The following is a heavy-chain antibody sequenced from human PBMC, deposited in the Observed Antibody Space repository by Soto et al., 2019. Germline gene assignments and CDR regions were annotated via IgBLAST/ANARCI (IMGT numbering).Heavy chain of an antibody. J-gene: IGHJ4*02. V-gene: IGHV6-1*01. D-gene: IGHD6-13*01. Sequence: SQTLSLTCAISGDSVSSNSAAWNWIRQSPSRGLEWLGRTYYRSKWYNDYAVAVKSRITINPDTSKNQFSLQLNSVPPEDTAVYSRARGIAEAGGLLDYWGQGILVNVS. CDR3: ARGIAEAGGLLDY. CDR2: TYYRSKWYN. CDR1: GDSVSSNSAA.